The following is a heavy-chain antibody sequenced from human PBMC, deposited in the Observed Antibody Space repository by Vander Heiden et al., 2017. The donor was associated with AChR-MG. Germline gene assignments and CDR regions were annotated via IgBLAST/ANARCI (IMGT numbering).Heavy chain of an antibody. CDR3: ARDNWNSGGTYYYYYGMDV. D-gene: IGHD1-7*01. V-gene: IGHV3-21*01. Sequence: EVQLVESGGGLVQPGGSLILSCAASGFTFSSYSMNGVRQAPGKGLEWVSASSSSSSYIYYADSVKGRFTISRDNAKNSLYLQMNSLRAEDTAVYYCARDNWNSGGTYYYYYGMDVWGQGTTVTVSS. CDR1: GFTFSSYS. CDR2: SSSSSSYI. J-gene: IGHJ6*02.